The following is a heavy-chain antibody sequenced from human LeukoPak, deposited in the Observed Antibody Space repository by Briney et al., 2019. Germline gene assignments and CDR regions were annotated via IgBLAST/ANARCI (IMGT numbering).Heavy chain of an antibody. V-gene: IGHV1-18*01. CDR3: ARVQGRITIFGDMDV. CDR2: ISAYNGNT. Sequence: ASVKVSCKASGYTFTSYGISWVRQAPGQGLEWTGWISAYNGNTNYAQKLQGRVTMTTDTSTSTAYMELESLRSDDTAVYYCARVQGRITIFGDMDVWGKGTTVTVSS. D-gene: IGHD3-3*01. CDR1: GYTFTSYG. J-gene: IGHJ6*03.